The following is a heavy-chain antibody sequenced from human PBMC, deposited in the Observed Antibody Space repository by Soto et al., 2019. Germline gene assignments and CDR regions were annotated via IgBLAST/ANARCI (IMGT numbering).Heavy chain of an antibody. J-gene: IGHJ3*02. Sequence: VGSLRLSCEGSGFTCSNFWMTWVRQAPGKGLEWVANINEDGSERYYVDSVKGRFTISTDNAKNSLYLQMNSLRAEDTAVYYCARGRSNAFDIWGQGTMVTVSS. CDR3: ARGRSNAFDI. V-gene: IGHV3-7*04. CDR1: GFTCSNFW. CDR2: INEDGSER.